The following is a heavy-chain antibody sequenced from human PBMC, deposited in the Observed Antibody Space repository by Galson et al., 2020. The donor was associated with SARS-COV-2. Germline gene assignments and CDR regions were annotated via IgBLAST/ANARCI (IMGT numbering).Heavy chain of an antibody. Sequence: SETLSLTCAVSGASISSYDYYWSWIRRALGKGPEWIGYTYYSGSTTYNPSFESRVTISVDTSKNQFSLNLHSVTAADTAVYYCARGADSWNGYYFDYWGQGALVSVSS. J-gene: IGHJ4*02. D-gene: IGHD3-3*01. V-gene: IGHV4-61*08. CDR2: TYYSGST. CDR1: GASISSYDYY. CDR3: ARGADSWNGYYFDY.